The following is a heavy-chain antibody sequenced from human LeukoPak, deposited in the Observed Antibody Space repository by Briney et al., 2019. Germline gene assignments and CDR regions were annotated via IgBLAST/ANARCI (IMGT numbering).Heavy chain of an antibody. J-gene: IGHJ5*02. CDR2: IGGNGGST. CDR1: GFTFSDYD. Sequence: GGSLRLSCAASGFTFSDYDMSWVRQAPGKGLEWVSCIGGNGGSTYYADSVRGRFTISRDNSKNMLYLQMNSLRAEDTALYYCAKMRPIVLRYFDWYGTTTNWFDPWGQGTLATVSS. V-gene: IGHV3-23*01. D-gene: IGHD3-9*01. CDR3: AKMRPIVLRYFDWYGTTTNWFDP.